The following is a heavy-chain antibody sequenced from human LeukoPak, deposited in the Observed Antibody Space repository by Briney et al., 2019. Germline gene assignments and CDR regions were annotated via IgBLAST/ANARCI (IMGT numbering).Heavy chain of an antibody. CDR2: INPNSGGT. V-gene: IGHV1-2*02. Sequence: ASVKVSRKASGYTFTGYYMHWVRQAPGQGLEWMGWINPNSGGTNYAQKFQGRVTMTRDTSFSTAYMELSRLRSDDTAVYYCARDSIEGYNWFDPWGQGTLVTVSS. CDR1: GYTFTGYY. CDR3: ARDSIEGYNWFDP. J-gene: IGHJ5*02.